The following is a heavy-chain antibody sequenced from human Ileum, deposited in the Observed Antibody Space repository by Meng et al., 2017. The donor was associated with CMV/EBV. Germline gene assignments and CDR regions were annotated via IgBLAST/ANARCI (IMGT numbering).Heavy chain of an antibody. CDR2: IYTGGSP. D-gene: IGHD3-22*01. CDR3: ARLNYYDSREFDY. V-gene: IGHV4-4*07. J-gene: IGHJ4*02. Sequence: VQLQEAGPVLVKPSEPLSLTCTVSGGSIRNYYWSWIRQPAGKGLEWIGRIYTGGSPNYNPSLYSRVTMSLDTSKNQFSLKLNSVTAADTAVYYCARLNYYDSREFDYWGQGTLVHRLL. CDR1: GGSIRNYY.